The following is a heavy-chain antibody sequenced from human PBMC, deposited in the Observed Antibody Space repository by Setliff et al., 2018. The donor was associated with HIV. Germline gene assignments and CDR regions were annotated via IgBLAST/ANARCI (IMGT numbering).Heavy chain of an antibody. V-gene: IGHV4-61*08. CDR1: QGPPRSGGYY. D-gene: IGHD3-10*01. J-gene: IGHJ3*02. CDR3: ARDRGDDAFDI. Sequence: SETLSLTSPGESQGPPRSGGYYWSWIRQHPGKGLEWIGYSYHSGSPSYNPSLKSRVTISVDTSKNQFSLKLSSVTAADTAVYYCARDRGDDAFDIWGQGTMVTVAS. CDR2: SYHSGSP.